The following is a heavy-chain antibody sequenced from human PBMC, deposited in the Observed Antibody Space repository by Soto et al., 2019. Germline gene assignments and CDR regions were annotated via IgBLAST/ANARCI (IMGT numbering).Heavy chain of an antibody. Sequence: GASVKVSCKASGYTFTSYAMNWVLQAPGQRLEWMGWINAGNGNTKYSQKFQGRVTITRDTSASTAYMELSSLRSEDTAVYYCARDQSSGSMAYYGMDVWGQGTTVTVSS. D-gene: IGHD6-19*01. CDR3: ARDQSSGSMAYYGMDV. V-gene: IGHV1-3*01. CDR2: INAGNGNT. CDR1: GYTFTSYA. J-gene: IGHJ6*02.